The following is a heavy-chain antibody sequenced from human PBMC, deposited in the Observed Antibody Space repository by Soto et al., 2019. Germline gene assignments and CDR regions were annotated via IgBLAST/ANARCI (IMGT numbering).Heavy chain of an antibody. CDR2: IRSKNYGRTT. CDR3: SRPSYDYDSGGFEPGAFDS. V-gene: IGHV3-49*03. D-gene: IGHD3-22*01. Sequence: GGSLRLSCTGSGFTLGSNAMTWFRQAQGKGLERVGFIRSKNYGRTTEYAASVQGRFTISRDDSKGIAYLEMNSLSTDDTAVYYCSRPSYDYDSGGFEPGAFDSWCQGTMVTVSS. CDR1: GFTLGSNA. J-gene: IGHJ3*02.